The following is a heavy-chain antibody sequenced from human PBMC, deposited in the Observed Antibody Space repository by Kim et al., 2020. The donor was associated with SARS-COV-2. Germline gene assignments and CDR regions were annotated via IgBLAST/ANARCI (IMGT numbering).Heavy chain of an antibody. Sequence: QKCQGRVTITRDTSASTAYMELSSLRSEDTAVYYCARVGGHYYGSGSYSHWGQGTLVTVSS. D-gene: IGHD3-10*01. J-gene: IGHJ4*02. V-gene: IGHV1-3*01. CDR3: ARVGGHYYGSGSYSH.